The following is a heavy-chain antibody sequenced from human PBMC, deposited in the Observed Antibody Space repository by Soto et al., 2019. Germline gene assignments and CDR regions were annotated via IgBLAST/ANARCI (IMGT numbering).Heavy chain of an antibody. J-gene: IGHJ6*02. CDR1: GYTFSSVT. V-gene: IGHV1-3*01. D-gene: IGHD3-10*01. CDR2: VNAGSGDT. CDR3: ATPGDPYYYYGMDV. Sequence: QVHLVQSGTEVKKPGASVKVSCKTSGYTFSSVTIHWVRQAPGRGLEWMGRVNAGSGDTRYSQKIQGRVTITRDTSASTVYMELSSLRSEDTAVYYCATPGDPYYYYGMDVWGQGTTVTVSS.